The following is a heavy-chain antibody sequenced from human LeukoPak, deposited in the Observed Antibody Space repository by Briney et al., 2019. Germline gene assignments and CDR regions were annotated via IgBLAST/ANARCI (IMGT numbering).Heavy chain of an antibody. CDR1: GGSISSGGYS. CDR2: IYHSGST. V-gene: IGHV4-30-2*01. D-gene: IGHD1-1*01. J-gene: IGHJ3*02. Sequence: SETLSLTCAVSGGSISSGGYSWSWIRQPPGKGLEWIGNIYHSGSTYYNPSLKSRVTISVDRSKNQFSLKLSSVTAADTAVYYCARGLERDDAFDIWGQGTMVTVSS. CDR3: ARGLERDDAFDI.